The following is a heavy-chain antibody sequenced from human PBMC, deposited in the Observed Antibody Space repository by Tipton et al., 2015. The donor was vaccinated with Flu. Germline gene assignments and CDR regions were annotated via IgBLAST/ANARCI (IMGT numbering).Heavy chain of an antibody. Sequence: QLVQSGAEVKKPGSSVKVSCKASGGTFNTYAISWVRQAPGQGLEWMGWINPNSGGTNYAREFQGRVTMTRDTSISTAYMELSRLRSDDTAVYFCARGGEGGAVAEHWGQGTRVTVSA. J-gene: IGHJ1*01. CDR1: GGTFNTYA. CDR2: INPNSGGT. CDR3: ARGGEGGAVAEH. D-gene: IGHD6-19*01. V-gene: IGHV1-2*02.